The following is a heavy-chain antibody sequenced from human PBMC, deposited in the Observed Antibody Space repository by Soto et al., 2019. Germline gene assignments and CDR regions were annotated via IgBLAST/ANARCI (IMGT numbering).Heavy chain of an antibody. J-gene: IGHJ4*02. D-gene: IGHD6-13*01. CDR2: ISGSGGST. V-gene: IGHV3-23*01. CDR3: AKGTSGGYSSSWTIDY. CDR1: GFTFSSYA. Sequence: GGSLRLSCAASGFTFSSYAMSWVRQAPGKGLEWVSAISGSGGSTYYADSVKGRFTISRDNSKNTLYLQMNSLRAEDTAVYYCAKGTSGGYSSSWTIDYWGQGTLVTVSS.